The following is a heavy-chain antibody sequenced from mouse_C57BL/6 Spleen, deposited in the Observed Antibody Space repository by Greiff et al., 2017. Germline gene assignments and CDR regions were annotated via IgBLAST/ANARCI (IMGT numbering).Heavy chain of an antibody. J-gene: IGHJ4*01. Sequence: QVQLQQPGAELVKPGASVKLSCKASGYTFTSYWMHWVKQRPGQGLEWIGMIHPNSGSTNYNEKFKSKATLTVDKSSSTAYMQLSSLTSEDSAVYYCARSFITTVGAMDDWGQGTSVTVSS. D-gene: IGHD1-1*01. V-gene: IGHV1-64*01. CDR1: GYTFTSYW. CDR2: IHPNSGST. CDR3: ARSFITTVGAMDD.